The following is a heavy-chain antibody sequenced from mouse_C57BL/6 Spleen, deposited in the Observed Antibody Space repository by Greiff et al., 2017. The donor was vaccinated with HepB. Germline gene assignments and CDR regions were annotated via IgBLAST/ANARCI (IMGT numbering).Heavy chain of an antibody. V-gene: IGHV1-69*01. CDR3: ARQDGSSLWYFDV. CDR2: IDPSDSYT. D-gene: IGHD1-1*01. CDR1: GYTFTSYW. Sequence: VQLQQPGAELVMPGASVKLSCKASGYTFTSYWMHWVKQRPGQGLEWIGEIDPSDSYTNYNQKFKGKSTLTVDKSSSTAYMQLSSLTSEDSAVYYCARQDGSSLWYFDVWGTGTTVTVSS. J-gene: IGHJ1*03.